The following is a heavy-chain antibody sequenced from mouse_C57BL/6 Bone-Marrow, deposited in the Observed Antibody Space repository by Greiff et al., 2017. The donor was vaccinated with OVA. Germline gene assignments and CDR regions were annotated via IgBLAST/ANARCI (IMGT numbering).Heavy chain of an antibody. J-gene: IGHJ3*01. CDR1: GYTFTDYN. CDR3: ARLLGWFAY. CDR2: INPNNGGT. V-gene: IGHV1-18*01. Sequence: VQLKQSGPELVKPGASVKIPCKASGYTFTDYNMDWVKQSHGKSLEWIGDINPNNGGTIYNQKFKGKATLTVDKSSSTAYMELRSLTSEDTAVYYCARLLGWFAYWGQGTLVTVSA.